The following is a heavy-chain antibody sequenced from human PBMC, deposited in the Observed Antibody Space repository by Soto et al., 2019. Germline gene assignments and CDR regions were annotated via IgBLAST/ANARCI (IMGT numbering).Heavy chain of an antibody. J-gene: IGHJ6*02. Sequence: AASVKVSCKASGYTFTGYYMHWVRQAPGQGLEWMGWINPNSGGTNYAQKFQGRVTMTRDTSISTAYMELSRLRSDDTAVYYCARLAIKPGIAAAGAKHYYYYYGMDVWGQGTTVTVS. CDR2: INPNSGGT. CDR3: ARLAIKPGIAAAGAKHYYYYYGMDV. D-gene: IGHD6-13*01. V-gene: IGHV1-2*02. CDR1: GYTFTGYY.